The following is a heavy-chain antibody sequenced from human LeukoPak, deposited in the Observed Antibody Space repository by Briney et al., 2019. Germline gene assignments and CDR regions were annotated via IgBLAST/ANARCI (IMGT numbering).Heavy chain of an antibody. J-gene: IGHJ4*02. CDR1: GYTFTGYY. CDR3: ARSVMAVAGTDFDY. Sequence: ASVKDSCKASGYTFTGYYMQWVRQAPGQGLECMEWINPNSGGTNYAQKFQGRVTMTRDTSISTAYMELSRLRSDDTAVYYCARSVMAVAGTDFDYWGQGTLVTVSS. D-gene: IGHD6-19*01. V-gene: IGHV1-2*02. CDR2: INPNSGGT.